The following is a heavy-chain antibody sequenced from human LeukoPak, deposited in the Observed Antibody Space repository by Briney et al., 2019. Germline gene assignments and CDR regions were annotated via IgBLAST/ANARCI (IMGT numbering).Heavy chain of an antibody. CDR1: GGSFSGYY. CDR2: INHSGST. J-gene: IGHJ5*02. V-gene: IGHV4-34*01. D-gene: IGHD7-27*01. CDR3: ARGSGVESWFDP. Sequence: PSETLSLTCAVYGGSFSGYYWSWIRQPPGKGLEWIGEINHSGSTNYNPSLESRVTISVDTSKNQFSLKLSSVTAADTAVYYCARGSGVESWFDPWGQGTLVTVSS.